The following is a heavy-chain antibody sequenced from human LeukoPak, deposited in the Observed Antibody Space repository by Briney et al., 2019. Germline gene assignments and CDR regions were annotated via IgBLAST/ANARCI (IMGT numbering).Heavy chain of an antibody. CDR1: GITFSSYW. CDR2: INSDGSST. V-gene: IGHV3-74*01. D-gene: IGHD1-26*01. CDR3: AKGGSRHAGY. Sequence: GVSLRLSCAASGITFSSYWMHWVRHAPGKGLVWVSRINSDGSSTSYADSVKGRFTISRDNAKNTLYLQMNSLRAEDTAVYYCAKGGSRHAGYWGQGTLVTVSS. J-gene: IGHJ4*02.